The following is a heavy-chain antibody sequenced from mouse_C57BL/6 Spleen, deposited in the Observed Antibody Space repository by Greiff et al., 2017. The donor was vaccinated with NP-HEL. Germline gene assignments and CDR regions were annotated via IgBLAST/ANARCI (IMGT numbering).Heavy chain of an antibody. CDR1: GYTFTDYA. V-gene: IGHV1-67*01. CDR2: ISTYYGDA. CDR3: AKRGAMDY. Sequence: VQLHQSGPELVRPGVSVKISCKASGYTFTDYAMHWVKQSHAKSLEWIGVISTYYGDASYNQKFKDQATMTVDKSSSTAYMELARLTSEDSAVYYCAKRGAMDYWGQGTSVTVSS. J-gene: IGHJ4*01.